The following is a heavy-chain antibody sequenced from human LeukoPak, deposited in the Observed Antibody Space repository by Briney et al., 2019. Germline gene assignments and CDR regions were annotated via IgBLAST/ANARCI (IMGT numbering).Heavy chain of an antibody. CDR1: GFTFSSYG. CDR3: AKDPRAYYYDSSGYYLDY. J-gene: IGHJ4*02. D-gene: IGHD3-22*01. V-gene: IGHV3-30*02. Sequence: GGSLRLSCAASGFTFSSYGMHWVRQAPGKGLEWVAFIRYDGSNKYYADSVKGRFTISRDNSKNTLYLQMNSLRAEDTAVYYCAKDPRAYYYDSSGYYLDYWGQGTLVTVSS. CDR2: IRYDGSNK.